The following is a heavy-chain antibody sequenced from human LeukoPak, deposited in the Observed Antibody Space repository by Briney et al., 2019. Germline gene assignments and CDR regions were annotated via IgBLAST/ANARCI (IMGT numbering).Heavy chain of an antibody. V-gene: IGHV1-46*01. CDR1: GYTFTSYY. CDR3: ARVSSIAVAGVYYFDY. Sequence: AASVTVSCKASGYTFTSYYMHWVRQAPGQGLEWMGIINPSGGSTSYAQKFQGRVTMTRDTSTSTVYMELSSLRSEDTAVYYCARVSSIAVAGVYYFDYWGQGTLVTVSS. CDR2: INPSGGST. D-gene: IGHD6-19*01. J-gene: IGHJ4*02.